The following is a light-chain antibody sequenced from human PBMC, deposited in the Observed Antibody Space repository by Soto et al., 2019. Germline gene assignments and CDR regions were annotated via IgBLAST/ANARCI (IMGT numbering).Light chain of an antibody. CDR1: SSHVGGHNY. CDR2: EVS. CDR3: TSYTGIGTYV. Sequence: QSALTQPASVSESPGQSITTSCAGSSSHVGGHNYVSWYQQHADEAPKLWIHEVSNRPSGVSNLVSGSKSGNTASLTISGLQAEDEADYYCTSYTGIGTYVFGTGTKVTVL. J-gene: IGLJ1*01. V-gene: IGLV2-14*01.